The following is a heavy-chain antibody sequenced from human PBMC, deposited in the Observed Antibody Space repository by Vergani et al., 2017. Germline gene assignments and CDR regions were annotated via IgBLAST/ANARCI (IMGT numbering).Heavy chain of an antibody. CDR1: GFTSSYYG. D-gene: IGHD1-14*01. Sequence: QVHLVESGGGVVQPGRSLRLSCVVSGFTSSYYGMHWVRQAPGKGLEWVAVISYDGTQKYYADSVKGRFTISRDNSKSTLYLQMNSLRTEDTAVYYCAREPAERPAGFDYWGQGTLVTVSS. J-gene: IGHJ4*02. CDR2: ISYDGTQK. V-gene: IGHV3-30*03. CDR3: AREPAERPAGFDY.